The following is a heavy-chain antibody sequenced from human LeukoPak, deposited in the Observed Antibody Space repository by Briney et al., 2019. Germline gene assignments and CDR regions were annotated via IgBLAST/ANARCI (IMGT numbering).Heavy chain of an antibody. CDR3: ARTYSGSYDDAFDI. CDR2: IYHSGST. CDR1: DYSLSSDYY. D-gene: IGHD1-26*01. V-gene: IGHV4-38-2*01. Sequence: SETLSLTCSVSDYSLSSDYYWGWIRQPPGKGLDWIGTIYHSGSTYYNPSLKSRVTISVDTSKNQFSLNLSSVTAADTAVYYCARTYSGSYDDAFDIWGQGTMVTVSS. J-gene: IGHJ3*02.